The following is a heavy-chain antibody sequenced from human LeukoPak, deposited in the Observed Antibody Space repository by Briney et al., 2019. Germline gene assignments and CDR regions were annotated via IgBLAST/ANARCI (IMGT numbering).Heavy chain of an antibody. V-gene: IGHV4-4*07. D-gene: IGHD3-22*01. CDR2: IYTSGST. J-gene: IGHJ3*02. CDR3: ARDQYYYDRSGYYAFDI. CDR1: GGSISSYY. Sequence: PPETLSLTCTVSGGSISSYYWSWIRQPAGKGLEWIGRIYTSGSTNYNPSLTSRVTMSVDTSKNQFSLKLSSVTAADTAVYYCARDQYYYDRSGYYAFDIWGQGTMVTVSS.